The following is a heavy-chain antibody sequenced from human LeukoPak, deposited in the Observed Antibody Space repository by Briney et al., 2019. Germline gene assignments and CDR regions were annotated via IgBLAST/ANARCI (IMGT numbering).Heavy chain of an antibody. D-gene: IGHD3-10*01. Sequence: GGSLRLSCAASGFTFRNYVMNWVRQAPGKGLEWVSAIGGTDGTTFYAAFVKGRFTISRDNSRNTLYLQMNSLRAEDTAVYYCMKRIDGAGSYYIDFWGQGTVVTVSS. V-gene: IGHV3-23*01. J-gene: IGHJ4*02. CDR3: MKRIDGAGSYYIDF. CDR1: GFTFRNYV. CDR2: IGGTDGTT.